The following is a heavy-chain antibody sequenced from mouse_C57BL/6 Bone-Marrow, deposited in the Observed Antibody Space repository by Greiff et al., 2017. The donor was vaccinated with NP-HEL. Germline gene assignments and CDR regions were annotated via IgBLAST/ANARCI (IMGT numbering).Heavy chain of an antibody. Sequence: EVQGVESGGGLVQPGGSLSLSCAASGFTFTDYYMSWVRQPPGKALEWLGFIRNKANGYTTEYSASVKGRFTISRDNSQSILSLQMNARRAEDSATYDCARCTTVVAKDYAMDYWGQGTSVTVSS. J-gene: IGHJ4*01. V-gene: IGHV7-3*01. CDR2: IRNKANGYTT. D-gene: IGHD1-1*01. CDR3: ARCTTVVAKDYAMDY. CDR1: GFTFTDYY.